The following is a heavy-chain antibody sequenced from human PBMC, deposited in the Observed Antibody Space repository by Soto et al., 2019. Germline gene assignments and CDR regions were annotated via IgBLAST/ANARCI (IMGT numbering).Heavy chain of an antibody. CDR3: YSGIPREHFDY. CDR1: GFTFSSYS. V-gene: IGHV3-23*01. Sequence: PGGSLRLSCAASGFTFSSYSMSWVRQAPGKGLEWVSGFRTGADDGTTYYAGSVKGRFTISRDISKNTLFLQMNSLRAEDTAIYYCYSGIPREHFDYWGQGTLVTVSS. CDR2: FRTGADDGTT. D-gene: IGHD2-21*01. J-gene: IGHJ4*02.